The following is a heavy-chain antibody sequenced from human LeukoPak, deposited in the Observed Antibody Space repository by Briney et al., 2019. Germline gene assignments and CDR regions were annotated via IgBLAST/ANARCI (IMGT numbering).Heavy chain of an antibody. J-gene: IGHJ5*02. Sequence: PSETLSRTCTVSGGSVSSSSYYWGWVRQSPGKGLEWIGSISYSGTNYNNPSLKSRVSISIDTSKNQFSVKLTSVTAADTAMYYCASLGTLRSWGQGTLVTVSS. CDR1: GGSVSSSSYY. V-gene: IGHV4-39*01. CDR2: ISYSGTN. CDR3: ASLGTLRS. D-gene: IGHD7-27*01.